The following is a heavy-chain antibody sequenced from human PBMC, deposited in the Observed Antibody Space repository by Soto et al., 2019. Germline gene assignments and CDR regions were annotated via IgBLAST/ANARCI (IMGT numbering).Heavy chain of an antibody. V-gene: IGHV4-61*01. J-gene: IGHJ4*02. CDR1: GGSVSSGSYY. CDR3: ARTSPVAGGFDY. CDR2: IYYTT. Sequence: SETLSLTCTVSGGSVSSGSYYWSWIRQPPGKGLEWIGYIYYTTNYNPSLKSRVTISADTSKNQISLKLTSVTAADTAVYYCARTSPVAGGFDYWGQGTLVTVSS. D-gene: IGHD6-19*01.